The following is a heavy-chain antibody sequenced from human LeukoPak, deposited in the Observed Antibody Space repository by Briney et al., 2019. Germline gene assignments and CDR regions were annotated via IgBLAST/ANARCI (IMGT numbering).Heavy chain of an antibody. CDR3: AKPLAYCGGDCYSGAFDI. V-gene: IGHV3-23*01. CDR1: GFTFSSYA. CDR2: ISGSGGST. D-gene: IGHD2-21*02. J-gene: IGHJ3*02. Sequence: GGSLRLSCAASGFTFSSYAMSWVRPAPGKGLEWVSVISGSGGSTYYADSVKGRFTISRDNSKNTLYLQMNSLRAEDTAVYYCAKPLAYCGGDCYSGAFDIWGQGTMVTVSS.